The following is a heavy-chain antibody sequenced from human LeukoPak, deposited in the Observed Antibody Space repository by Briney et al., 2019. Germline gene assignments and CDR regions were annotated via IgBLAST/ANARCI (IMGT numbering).Heavy chain of an antibody. CDR1: GFTFSSYA. D-gene: IGHD3-22*01. CDR3: AKQYYYDSSGYYYDGPV. CDR2: IRYDGSNK. V-gene: IGHV3-30*02. Sequence: PGGSLRLSCAASGFTFSSYAMSWVRQAPGKGLEWVAFIRYDGSNKYYADSVKGRFTISRDNSKNTLYLQMNSLRAEDTAVYYCAKQYYYDSSGYYYDGPVWGQGTLVTVSS. J-gene: IGHJ4*02.